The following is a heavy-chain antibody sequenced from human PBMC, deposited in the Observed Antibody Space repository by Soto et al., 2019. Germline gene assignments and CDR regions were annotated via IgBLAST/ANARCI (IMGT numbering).Heavy chain of an antibody. Sequence: QVQLVQSGAEVKKPGSSVKVSCKASGGTFSSYSINWVRQAPGHGLEWMGEIIPIFGTANYAQKFQGRVTITADEPTSTAYMELSSLRSEDTAMYYCARDGGRHSGGIDYWGQGTLVTVSS. J-gene: IGHJ4*02. CDR3: ARDGGRHSGGIDY. CDR2: IIPIFGTA. D-gene: IGHD1-26*01. CDR1: GGTFSSYS. V-gene: IGHV1-69*01.